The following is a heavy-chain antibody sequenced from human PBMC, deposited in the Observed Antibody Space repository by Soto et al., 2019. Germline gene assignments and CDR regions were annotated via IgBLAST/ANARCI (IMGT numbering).Heavy chain of an antibody. J-gene: IGHJ4*02. CDR1: GDSISTNYF. V-gene: IGHV4-4*02. CDR3: ARSFGWSAIDY. Sequence: QVLLQESGPGLVQPSGTLSLSCAVSGDSISTNYFWGWVRQPPGKGLEWVGDISHSGSVNYNPSLKSRVTISIDKSTNPFSLKLNSVTAADTAVYYCARSFGWSAIDYWGQGTLVIVSS. CDR2: ISHSGSV. D-gene: IGHD3-9*01.